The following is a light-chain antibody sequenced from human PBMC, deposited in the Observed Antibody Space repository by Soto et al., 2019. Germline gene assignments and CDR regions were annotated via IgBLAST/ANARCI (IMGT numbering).Light chain of an antibody. Sequence: QLVLTQPPSVSGAPGQRVTISCTGSSSNIGAGYDVHWYQQPPGTAPKLLIYGNSNRPSGVPDRFSGSKSGTSASLAITGLQAEDEADYYCQSCDSSLRVSVFGGGTKLTVL. CDR2: GNS. J-gene: IGLJ2*01. CDR3: QSCDSSLRVSV. V-gene: IGLV1-40*01. CDR1: SSNIGAGYD.